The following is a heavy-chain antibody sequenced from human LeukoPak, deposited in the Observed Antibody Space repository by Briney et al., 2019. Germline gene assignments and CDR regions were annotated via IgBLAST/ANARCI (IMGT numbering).Heavy chain of an antibody. V-gene: IGHV5-10-1*01. CDR1: GYAFRSYW. D-gene: IGHD6-25*01. J-gene: IGHJ4*02. Sequence: GESLKISCKGSGYAFRSYWISWVRQMPGKGLEWVGRVDPSDSNTNYGPAFQGPVTISADKSKNTVYLQWSSLKASDTAMYFCAKGAAAGGCDYWGRGTLVTVSS. CDR2: VDPSDSNT. CDR3: AKGAAAGGCDY.